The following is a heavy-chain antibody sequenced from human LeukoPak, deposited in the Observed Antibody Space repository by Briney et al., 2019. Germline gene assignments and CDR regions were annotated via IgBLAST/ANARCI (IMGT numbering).Heavy chain of an antibody. CDR1: GFTFSSYS. J-gene: IGHJ3*02. CDR3: ARDAPTSSWYGAFDI. V-gene: IGHV3-48*04. CDR2: ISSSSNIM. Sequence: GGSLRLSCAASGFTFSSYSMNWVRQAPGKGLEWVSYISSSSNIMYYADSVKGRFTISRDNAKNSLSLQMNSLRAEDTAVYYCARDAPTSSWYGAFDIWGQGTMVTVSS. D-gene: IGHD6-13*01.